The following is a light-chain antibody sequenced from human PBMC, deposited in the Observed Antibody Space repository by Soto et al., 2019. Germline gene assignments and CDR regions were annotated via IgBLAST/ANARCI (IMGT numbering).Light chain of an antibody. Sequence: EVVFTRSRGTRSWWLAKDRTSAGWASQSVSSSYLAWYQQKPGQAPRLLIYGASSRSTGIPDRFSGSRSGPAFSPALRSLEPEAFAVYYCQQYGSSPLAFGPGTQLEIK. V-gene: IGKV3-20*01. CDR1: QSVSSSY. CDR2: GAS. J-gene: IGKJ5*01. CDR3: QQYGSSPLA.